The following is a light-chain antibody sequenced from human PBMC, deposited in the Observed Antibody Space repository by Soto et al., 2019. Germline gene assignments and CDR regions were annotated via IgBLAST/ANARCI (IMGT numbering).Light chain of an antibody. Sequence: QSALTQPLSVSGSPGQSVAISCTGTSNDVGAYDHVSWYQHSPDKAPKILIFDVNKRPSGVPDRFSGSKSGNTASLTISGLQADDEAEYFCSSFAGTYSLYIFGSGTKLTVL. CDR2: DVN. J-gene: IGLJ1*01. CDR3: SSFAGTYSLYI. CDR1: SNDVGAYDH. V-gene: IGLV2-11*01.